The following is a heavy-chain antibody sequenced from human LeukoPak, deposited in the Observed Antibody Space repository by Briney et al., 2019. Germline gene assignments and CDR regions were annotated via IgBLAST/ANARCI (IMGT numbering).Heavy chain of an antibody. CDR2: INHSGST. J-gene: IGHJ5*01. V-gene: IGHV4-34*01. D-gene: IGHD6-13*01. Sequence: SETLSLTCAVYGGSFSGYYWSWIRQPPGKGLEWIGEINHSGSTNYNPSLKSRVTISVDTSKNQFSLKLSSVTAADTAVYYCARGRSSSWFDSWGQGTLVTVSS. CDR1: GGSFSGYY. CDR3: ARGRSSSWFDS.